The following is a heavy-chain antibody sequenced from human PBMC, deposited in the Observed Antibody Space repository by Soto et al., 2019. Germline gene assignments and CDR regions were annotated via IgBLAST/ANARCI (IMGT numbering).Heavy chain of an antibody. Sequence: ASETLSLTCAVSGGSISSGGYSWSWIRQPPGKGLEWIGYIYHSGSTYYDPSLKSRVTISVDRSKNQFSLKLSSVTAADTAVYYCARANHYGSGSYYNLEYYYGMDVWGQGTTVTVSS. CDR3: ARANHYGSGSYYNLEYYYGMDV. V-gene: IGHV4-30-2*01. D-gene: IGHD3-10*01. CDR2: IYHSGST. J-gene: IGHJ6*02. CDR1: GGSISSGGYS.